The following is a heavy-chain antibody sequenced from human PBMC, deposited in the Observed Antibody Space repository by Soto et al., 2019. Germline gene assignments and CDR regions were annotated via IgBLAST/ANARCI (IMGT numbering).Heavy chain of an antibody. Sequence: EVQLVESGGGLVQPGGSLRLSCAASGFTFSSYNMNWVRQAPGKGLEWVSYISSSSSTIYYADSVKGRFTISRDNAKNSLYLQMNSLREEDTAVYYCARAGRYNWNYSWFDPWGQGTLVTVSS. D-gene: IGHD1-7*01. J-gene: IGHJ5*02. V-gene: IGHV3-48*02. CDR2: ISSSSSTI. CDR1: GFTFSSYN. CDR3: ARAGRYNWNYSWFDP.